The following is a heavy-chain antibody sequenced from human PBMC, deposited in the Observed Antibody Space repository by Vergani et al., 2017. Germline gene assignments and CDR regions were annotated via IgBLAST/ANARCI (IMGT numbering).Heavy chain of an antibody. CDR3: AKVRLERRSWDGSHYFDY. V-gene: IGHV3-23*04. D-gene: IGHD1-1*01. CDR1: GFTFSSYW. Sequence: VQLVESGGGVVQPGRSLRLSCAASGFTFSSYWMSWVRQAPGKGLEWVSAISGSGGSTYYADSVKGRFTISRDNSKNTLYLQMNSLRAEDTAVYYCAKVRLERRSWDGSHYFDYWGQGTLVTVSS. CDR2: ISGSGGST. J-gene: IGHJ4*02.